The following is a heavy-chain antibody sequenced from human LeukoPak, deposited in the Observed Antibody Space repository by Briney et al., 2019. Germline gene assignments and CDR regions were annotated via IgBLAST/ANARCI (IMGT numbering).Heavy chain of an antibody. J-gene: IGHJ4*02. D-gene: IGHD2-21*02. V-gene: IGHV1-18*01. CDR2: ISAYNGNT. CDR1: GYTFTSYG. CDR3: ARDKALATSAIPFDY. Sequence: ASVKVSCKASGYTFTSYGISWVRQAPGQGLEWMGWISAYNGNTNYAQKLQGRVTMTTDTSTSTAYMELRSLRSDDTAVYYCARDKALATSAIPFDYGGQEPLVTVSS.